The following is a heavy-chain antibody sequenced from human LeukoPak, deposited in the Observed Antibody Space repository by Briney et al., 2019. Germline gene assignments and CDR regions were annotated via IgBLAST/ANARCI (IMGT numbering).Heavy chain of an antibody. CDR2: ITDTGGTT. CDR3: ARNSYGDY. J-gene: IGHJ4*02. V-gene: IGHV3-23*01. Sequence: GGSLRLSCAASGFTFSSNGMNWVRQAPGKGLEWVSGITDTGGTTYYGDSVKGRFTISRDNSKNTLYLQMNSLRAEDSAVYYCARNSYGDYWGQGTLVTVSS. CDR1: GFTFSSNG. D-gene: IGHD5-18*01.